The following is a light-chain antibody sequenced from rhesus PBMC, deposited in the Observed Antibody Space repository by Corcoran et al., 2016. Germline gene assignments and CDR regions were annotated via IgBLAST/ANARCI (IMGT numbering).Light chain of an antibody. CDR2: EVS. V-gene: IGKV2-78*01. CDR3: EQTLQTPFT. CDR1: QSLLHSNGYTY. Sequence: DIVMTQTPLSLSVTPGEPASISCRSSQSLLHSNGYTYLHWYLQKPGQSPQFLLYEVSNRASGVPDRFSGSGSGTDFTLKISRVEAEDVGVYYCEQTLQTPFTFGPGTKLDIK. J-gene: IGKJ3*01.